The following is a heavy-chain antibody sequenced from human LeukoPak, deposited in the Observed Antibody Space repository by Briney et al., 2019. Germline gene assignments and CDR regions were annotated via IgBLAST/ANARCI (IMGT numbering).Heavy chain of an antibody. Sequence: GGSLRLSCAASGFTISNHWMHWVRQAPGKGLVWVSRINSDGRRTSYADSVKGRFTISRDNAKNTLYLQMNSLRPDDTAVYYCAREVEVVPATMGAYYFYYMDVWGKGTTVTVSS. CDR3: AREVEVVPATMGAYYFYYMDV. CDR1: GFTISNHW. V-gene: IGHV3-74*01. D-gene: IGHD2-2*01. CDR2: INSDGRRT. J-gene: IGHJ6*03.